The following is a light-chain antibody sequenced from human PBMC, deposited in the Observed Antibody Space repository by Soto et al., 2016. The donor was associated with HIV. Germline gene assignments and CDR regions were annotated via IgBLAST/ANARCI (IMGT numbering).Light chain of an antibody. CDR1: QDIRND. CDR2: AAS. J-gene: IGKJ4*01. V-gene: IGKV1-17*01. Sequence: DIQMTQSPSSLSASVGDRVTITCRASQDIRNDLGWYEQQPGKAPKRLIYAASSLQSGVPSRFSGSGSGTEFTLTISSLQPEDFAIYYCLQHNSYPLTFGGGTKVEIK. CDR3: LQHNSYPLT.